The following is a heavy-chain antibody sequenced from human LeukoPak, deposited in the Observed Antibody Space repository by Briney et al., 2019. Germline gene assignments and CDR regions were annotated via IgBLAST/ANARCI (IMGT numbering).Heavy chain of an antibody. Sequence: GGSLRLSCTASGFTFSTYAVSWVRQAPGKGLEWVSYISNSGSTMYYADSVKGRFTISRDNAKNSLYLQMNSLRPEDTAIYYCAREGVSTVTSILVVISFDYWGQGALVTVSS. CDR2: ISNSGSTM. V-gene: IGHV3-48*03. CDR1: GFTFSTYA. CDR3: AREGVSTVTSILVVISFDY. D-gene: IGHD3-22*01. J-gene: IGHJ4*02.